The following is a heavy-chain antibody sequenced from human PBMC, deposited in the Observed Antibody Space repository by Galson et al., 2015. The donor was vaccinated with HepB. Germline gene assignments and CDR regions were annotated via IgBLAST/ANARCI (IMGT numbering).Heavy chain of an antibody. Sequence: SLRLSCAASGFTFSNYWMHWVRQAPGKGLEYVSAISSNGGSTYYADSVKGRFTISRDNSKNTLYLQMSSLRAEDTAVYYCVKDGILPHLRWLQLLELDYWGQGTLVTVSS. CDR2: ISSNGGST. D-gene: IGHD5-24*01. CDR1: GFTFSNYW. J-gene: IGHJ4*02. V-gene: IGHV3-64D*06. CDR3: VKDGILPHLRWLQLLELDY.